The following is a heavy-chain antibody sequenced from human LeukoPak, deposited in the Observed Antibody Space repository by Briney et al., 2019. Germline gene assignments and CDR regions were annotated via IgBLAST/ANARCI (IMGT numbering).Heavy chain of an antibody. CDR2: IGGSDGST. CDR1: GFSFSSFA. V-gene: IGHV3-23*01. D-gene: IGHD6-19*01. Sequence: GASLRLSCAASGFSFSSFAMSWVRQAPGKGLEWVSAIGGSDGSTYYADSVKGRFTISRDNSKNTLYLQMNSPRAEDTAVYYCAKGSSGWPYYFDYWGQGTLLTVSS. J-gene: IGHJ4*02. CDR3: AKGSSGWPYYFDY.